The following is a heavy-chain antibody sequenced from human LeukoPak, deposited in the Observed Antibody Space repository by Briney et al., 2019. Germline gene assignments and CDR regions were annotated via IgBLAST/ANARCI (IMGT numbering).Heavy chain of an antibody. D-gene: IGHD3-16*01. Sequence: PSETLSLTCTVSGGSISSGGYYWSWIRQHPGMGLEWIGYIYSSGSTYYNPSLKSRVTISVDTSKNHFSLNLSSVTAADTAVYYCAAPYLLRSPDAFDTWGQGTMVTVSS. CDR2: IYSSGST. V-gene: IGHV4-31*03. CDR3: AAPYLLRSPDAFDT. CDR1: GGSISSGGYY. J-gene: IGHJ3*02.